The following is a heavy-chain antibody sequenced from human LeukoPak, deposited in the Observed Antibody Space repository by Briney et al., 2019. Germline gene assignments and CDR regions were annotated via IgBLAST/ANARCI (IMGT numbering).Heavy chain of an antibody. Sequence: PSQTLSLTCTVSGGSISSGTYYWNWIRQPAGKGLEWIGRVYSSGRTNYNPSLKSRVTMSVDTSKNQFSLKLSSVTAADTAVYYCAREGSNSLDYWGQGTLVTVSS. V-gene: IGHV4-61*02. J-gene: IGHJ4*02. CDR1: GGSISSGTYY. CDR3: AREGSNSLDY. CDR2: VYSSGRT. D-gene: IGHD4-23*01.